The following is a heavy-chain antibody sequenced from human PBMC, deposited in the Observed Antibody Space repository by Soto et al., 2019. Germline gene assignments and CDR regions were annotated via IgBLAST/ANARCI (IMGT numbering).Heavy chain of an antibody. CDR1: GGSISSGDYY. J-gene: IGHJ2*01. CDR2: IYYSGST. Sequence: QVQLQESGPGLVKPSQTLSLTCTVSGGSISSGDYYWSWIRQPPGKGLEWIGYIYYSGSTYYNPSLKRLVTISVDTSKTQFSLKLSSVTAADTAVYYCARRFGGVTSPFDLWGRGTLVTVSS. V-gene: IGHV4-30-4*01. D-gene: IGHD3-16*01. CDR3: ARRFGGVTSPFDL.